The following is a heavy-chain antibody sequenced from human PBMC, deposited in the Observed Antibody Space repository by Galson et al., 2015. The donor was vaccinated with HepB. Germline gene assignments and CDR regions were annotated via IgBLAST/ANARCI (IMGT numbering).Heavy chain of an antibody. CDR2: INAYNGHT. J-gene: IGHJ4*02. D-gene: IGHD3-16*01. V-gene: IGHV1-18*01. Sequence: SVKVSCKASAYTFISYGISWVRQAPGQGLEWMGWINAYNGHTNYAQRFQGRVTMTTDTSTNTAYMELRSLRSDDGAVYYCARGGMATRGGPTFDYWGQGTLVTVSS. CDR3: ARGGMATRGGPTFDY. CDR1: AYTFISYG.